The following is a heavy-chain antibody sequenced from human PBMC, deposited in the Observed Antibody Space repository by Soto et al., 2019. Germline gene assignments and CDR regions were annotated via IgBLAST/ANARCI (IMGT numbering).Heavy chain of an antibody. CDR2: IRSKVNTYAT. D-gene: IGHD5-18*01. V-gene: IGHV3-73*02. J-gene: IGHJ4*02. CDR1: GFIFTDSA. CDR3: TRRRDWTAMDPLDY. Sequence: EVQLVESGGGLVQPGGSLKLSCAASGFIFTDSAIHWVRQASGKGLEWVGRIRSKVNTYATLYAASVKGRFTISRDDSMNTTYLQMNNRKTEDTAVYYCTRRRDWTAMDPLDYWGQGTLVTVSS.